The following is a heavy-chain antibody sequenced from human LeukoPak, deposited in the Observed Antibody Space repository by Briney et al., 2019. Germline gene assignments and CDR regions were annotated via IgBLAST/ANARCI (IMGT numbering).Heavy chain of an antibody. J-gene: IGHJ4*02. CDR2: ISTNGGIT. CDR1: GFIFSTYA. Sequence: GGSLRLSCAASGFIFSTYAMDWVRQAPGKGLEYVSTISTNGGITHYADSVKGRFTISRDNSKNTLYLQMNSLRAEDTAVYYCAKGPYYDSSGYYWGVLDYWGQGTLVTVSS. V-gene: IGHV3-64*02. CDR3: AKGPYYDSSGYYWGVLDY. D-gene: IGHD3-22*01.